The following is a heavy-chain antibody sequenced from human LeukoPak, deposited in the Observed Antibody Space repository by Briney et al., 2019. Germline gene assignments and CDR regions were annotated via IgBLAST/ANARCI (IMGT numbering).Heavy chain of an antibody. D-gene: IGHD6-19*01. Sequence: PGGSLRLSCAASGFTFDDYAMHWVRQAPGKGLEWVSGISWNSGSIGYADSVKGRFTISRDNAKNSLYLQMNSLRAEDTALYYCAEDISSVAGFSFDYWGQGTLVTVSS. CDR3: AEDISSVAGFSFDY. CDR2: ISWNSGSI. J-gene: IGHJ4*02. V-gene: IGHV3-9*01. CDR1: GFTFDDYA.